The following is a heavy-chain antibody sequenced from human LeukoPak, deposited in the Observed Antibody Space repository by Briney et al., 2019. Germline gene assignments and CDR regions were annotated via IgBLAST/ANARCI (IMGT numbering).Heavy chain of an antibody. V-gene: IGHV3-53*01. CDR1: GFTVSSNY. Sequence: PGGSLRLSCAASGFTVSSNYMSWVRQVPGKGLEWVSIIYSGGYTYYADSLKGRFTISRDNSKNTLFLQVNGLRAEDTAVYYCARDVGSGSYRADWGQGTLVTVSS. CDR3: ARDVGSGSYRAD. J-gene: IGHJ4*02. CDR2: IYSGGYT. D-gene: IGHD3-10*01.